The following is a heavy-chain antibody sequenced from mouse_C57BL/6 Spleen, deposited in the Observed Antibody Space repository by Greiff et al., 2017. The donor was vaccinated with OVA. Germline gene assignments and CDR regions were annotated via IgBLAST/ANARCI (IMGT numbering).Heavy chain of an antibody. CDR2: INPGSGGT. Sequence: VQLQESGAELVRPGTSVKVSCKASGYAFTNYLIEWVKQRPGQGLEWIGVINPGSGGTNYNEKFKGKATLTADKSSSTAYMQLSSLTSEDSAVYFCARLMDYWGQGTSVTVSS. CDR1: GYAFTNYL. J-gene: IGHJ4*01. V-gene: IGHV1-54*01. CDR3: ARLMDY.